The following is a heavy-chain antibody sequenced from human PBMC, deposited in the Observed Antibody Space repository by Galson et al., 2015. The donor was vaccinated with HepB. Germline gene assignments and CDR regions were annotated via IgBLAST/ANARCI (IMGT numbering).Heavy chain of an antibody. CDR3: AREWGKSGSYPKNAVSGPVDY. J-gene: IGHJ4*02. D-gene: IGHD1-26*01. V-gene: IGHV1-18*01. CDR1: GYTFTSYG. CDR2: ISAYNGNT. Sequence: SVKVSCKASGYTFTSYGISWVRQAPGQGLEWMGWISAYNGNTNYAQKLQGRVTMTTDTSTSTAYMELRSLRSDDTAVYYCAREWGKSGSYPKNAVSGPVDYWGQGTLVTVSS.